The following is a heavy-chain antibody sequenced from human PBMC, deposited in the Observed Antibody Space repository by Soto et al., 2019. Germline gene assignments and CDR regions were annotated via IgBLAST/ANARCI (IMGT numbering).Heavy chain of an antibody. CDR1: GGLFSSYP. J-gene: IGHJ4*02. D-gene: IGHD3-22*01. CDR2: IIPVFQTA. V-gene: IGHV1-69*01. CDR3: ARGGSGYTWFNEF. Sequence: QEQLLQSGAEVKKPGSSVKVSCKASGGLFSSYPISWVRQVPGQGLEWMGGIIPVFQTAYYTQRFQGRVPTTADETTNTAYMELSSMSSEDTAIYYCARGGSGYTWFNEFWGQGTLATVSS.